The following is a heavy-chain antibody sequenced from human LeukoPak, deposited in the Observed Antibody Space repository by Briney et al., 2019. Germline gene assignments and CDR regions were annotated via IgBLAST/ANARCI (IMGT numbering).Heavy chain of an antibody. J-gene: IGHJ3*02. Sequence: ASVKVSCKVSGYTLTELSMHWVRQAPGQGLEWMGGFDPEDGETIYAQKFQGRVTMTEDTSTDTAYMELSSLRSEDTAVYYCARDRFSGSYYDAFDIWGQGTMVTVSS. D-gene: IGHD1-26*01. V-gene: IGHV1-24*01. CDR1: GYTLTELS. CDR3: ARDRFSGSYYDAFDI. CDR2: FDPEDGET.